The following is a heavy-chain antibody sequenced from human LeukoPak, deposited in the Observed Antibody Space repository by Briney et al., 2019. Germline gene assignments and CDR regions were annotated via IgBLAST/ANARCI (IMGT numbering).Heavy chain of an antibody. D-gene: IGHD6-19*01. J-gene: IGHJ5*02. Sequence: SETLSLTCTVSGGSISSSNYYWGWIRQTPGKGLEWIGTISYSGSAYYNPSLKSRVTISVDTSKNQFSLKLSSVTAADTAVYYCARDPNSSPNWFDPWGQGILVTVSS. CDR1: GGSISSSNYY. V-gene: IGHV4-39*07. CDR3: ARDPNSSPNWFDP. CDR2: ISYSGSA.